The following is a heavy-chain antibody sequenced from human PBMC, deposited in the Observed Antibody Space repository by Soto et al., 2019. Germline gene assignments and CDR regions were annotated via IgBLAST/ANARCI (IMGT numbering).Heavy chain of an antibody. CDR1: GFTLSSYG. J-gene: IGHJ1*01. V-gene: IGHV3-30*18. CDR3: AKGVPGIAVAGTGYFQH. D-gene: IGHD6-19*01. CDR2: ISYDGSKK. Sequence: PGGSLRLSCAVSGFTLSSYGIHWVRQAPGKGLEWVALISYDGSKKYYADSVKGRFTISRDNSKNTLYLQMNSLRAEDTAVYYCAKGVPGIAVAGTGYFQHWGQGTLVTVSS.